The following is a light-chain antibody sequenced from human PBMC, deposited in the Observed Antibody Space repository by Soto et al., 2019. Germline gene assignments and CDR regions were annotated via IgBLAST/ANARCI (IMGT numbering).Light chain of an antibody. CDR2: EVS. Sequence: QSALTQPASVSGSPGQSITISCTGTSSDVGGYNYVSWYQQHPGKAPKLMIYEVSNRPSGVSNRFSGSKSGNTACLTISGLQAEDEADYYCSSYTRSSTLVFGTGTKLTVL. CDR3: SSYTRSSTLV. J-gene: IGLJ1*01. V-gene: IGLV2-14*01. CDR1: SSDVGGYNY.